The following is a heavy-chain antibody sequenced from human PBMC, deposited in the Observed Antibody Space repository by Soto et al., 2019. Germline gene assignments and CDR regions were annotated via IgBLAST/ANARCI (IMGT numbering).Heavy chain of an antibody. Sequence: GGSLRLSCAASGFTFHNAWINWVRQPPGGGLQWVGRIRSQSDGGSGDYAAPVKGRFVVSRDDSKNMVYLQMNSLKIEDTAVYYCTTDSRTTVQEVRFDFWGHGTLVTVSS. J-gene: IGHJ2*01. D-gene: IGHD3-9*01. CDR3: TTDSRTTVQEVRFDF. CDR2: IRSQSDGGSG. CDR1: GFTFHNAW. V-gene: IGHV3-15*07.